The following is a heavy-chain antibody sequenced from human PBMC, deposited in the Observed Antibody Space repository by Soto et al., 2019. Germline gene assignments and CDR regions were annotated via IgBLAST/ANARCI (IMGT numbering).Heavy chain of an antibody. D-gene: IGHD2-15*01. CDR2: IFYNGDT. Sequence: PSETLSLTCTVSGGSISNPDYYWNWIRQPPGKGLEWIGSIFYNGDTSCNPSLKSLLNISVDTSKNQFSLSLRSVTASDTAVYYCARECSGGSCYPYYYYGMDVWGQGTTVNVSS. J-gene: IGHJ6*02. V-gene: IGHV4-30-4*01. CDR3: ARECSGGSCYPYYYYGMDV. CDR1: GGSISNPDYY.